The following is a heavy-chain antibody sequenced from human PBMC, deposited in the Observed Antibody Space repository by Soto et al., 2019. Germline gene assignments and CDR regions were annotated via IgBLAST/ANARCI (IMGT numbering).Heavy chain of an antibody. D-gene: IGHD3-22*01. V-gene: IGHV3-15*01. Sequence: SLRLSCVASEFMFNYYWMTWVRQAPGKGLEWIGRIKSKTDGGTTDYAAPVKGRFTISRDDSKNTLYLQMNSLKTEDTAVYYCTTDAYYDSSGYNDWGQGTLVTVSS. J-gene: IGHJ4*02. CDR2: IKSKTDGGTT. CDR3: TTDAYYDSSGYND. CDR1: EFMFNYYW.